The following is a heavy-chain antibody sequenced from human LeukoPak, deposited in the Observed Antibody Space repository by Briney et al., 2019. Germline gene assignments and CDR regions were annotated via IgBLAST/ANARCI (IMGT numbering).Heavy chain of an antibody. Sequence: PSQTLSLTCTVSGVSISSGDYYWSWIRQPPGKGLEWIGYIYYSGSTYYNPSLKSRVTISVDTSKNQFSLKLSSVTAADTAVYYCASSSTSDWYFDLWGRGTLVTVSS. CDR1: GVSISSGDYY. V-gene: IGHV4-30-4*01. J-gene: IGHJ2*01. CDR3: ASSSTSDWYFDL. CDR2: IYYSGST. D-gene: IGHD2-2*01.